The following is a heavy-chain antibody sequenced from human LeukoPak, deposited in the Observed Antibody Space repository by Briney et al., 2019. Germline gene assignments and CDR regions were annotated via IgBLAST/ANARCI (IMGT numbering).Heavy chain of an antibody. CDR1: GYTFTSYY. V-gene: IGHV1-69*13. J-gene: IGHJ4*02. CDR2: IIPIFGTA. CDR3: ASGFRGYSYGNFDY. D-gene: IGHD5-18*01. Sequence: GASVKVSCKASGYTFTSYYMHWVRQAPGQGLEWMGGIIPIFGTANYAQKFQGRVTITADESTSTAYMELSSLRSEDTAVYYCASGFRGYSYGNFDYWGQGTLVTVSS.